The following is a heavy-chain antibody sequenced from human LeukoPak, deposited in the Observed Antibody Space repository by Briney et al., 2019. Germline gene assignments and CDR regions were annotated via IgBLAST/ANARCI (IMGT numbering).Heavy chain of an antibody. CDR3: TTVGSYGYVFGLD. CDR1: GFTVSSNY. V-gene: IGHV3-53*01. Sequence: GGCLRLSCAASGFTVSSNYMSWVRQAPGKGLEWVSVIYSGGSTYYAAPVKGRFTISRDDSKNTLYLQMNSLKTEDTAVYYCTTVGSYGYVFGLDWGQGTLVTVSS. D-gene: IGHD5-18*01. J-gene: IGHJ4*02. CDR2: IYSGGST.